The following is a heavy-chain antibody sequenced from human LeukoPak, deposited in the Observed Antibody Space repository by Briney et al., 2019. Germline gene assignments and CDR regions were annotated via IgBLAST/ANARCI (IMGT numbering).Heavy chain of an antibody. V-gene: IGHV1-2*02. D-gene: IGHD6-19*01. J-gene: IGHJ4*02. CDR2: INPNSGGT. CDR3: ASFSSGWQIYFDY. CDR1: GYTFTGYY. Sequence: ASVKVSCKASGYTFTGYYMHWVRQAPGQGLEWMGWINPNSGGTNYAQKFQGRVTMTRDTSISTAYMELSRLRSDDTAVYYCASFSSGWQIYFDYWGQGTLVTVSS.